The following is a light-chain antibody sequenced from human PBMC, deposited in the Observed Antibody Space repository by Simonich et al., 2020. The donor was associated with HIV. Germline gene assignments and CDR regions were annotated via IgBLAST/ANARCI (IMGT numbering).Light chain of an antibody. J-gene: IGKJ1*01. V-gene: IGKV4-1*01. Sequence: DIVMTQSPDSLAVSLGERATINCKSSQTFLYSSNNKNYLAWSQQKPGQPPKLLIYWAATRQSGVPDRFSGSGSGTDFTLTISSLQAEDVAVYYCQQYYSTPWTFGQGTKVEIK. CDR1: QTFLYSSNNKNY. CDR3: QQYYSTPWT. CDR2: WAA.